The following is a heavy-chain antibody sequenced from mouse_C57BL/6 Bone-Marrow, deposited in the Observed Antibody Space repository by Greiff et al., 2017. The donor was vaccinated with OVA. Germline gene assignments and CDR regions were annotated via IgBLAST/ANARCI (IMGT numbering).Heavy chain of an antibody. J-gene: IGHJ1*03. D-gene: IGHD2-4*01. CDR2: INPSTGGT. V-gene: IGHV1-42*01. CDR3: ARSNYDYDNWYFDV. CDR1: GYSFTGYY. Sequence: DVKLQESGPELVKPGASVKISCKASGYSFTGYYMNWVKQSPEKSLEWIGEINPSTGGTTYNQKLKAKATLTVDKSSSTAYMQLKSLTSEDSAVYYCARSNYDYDNWYFDVWGTGTTVTVSS.